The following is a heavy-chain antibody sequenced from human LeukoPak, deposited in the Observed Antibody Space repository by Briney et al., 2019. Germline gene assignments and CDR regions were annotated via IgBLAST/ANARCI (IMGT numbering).Heavy chain of an antibody. CDR3: AREYSSGWYSWFDP. Sequence: PGGSLRLSCAASGFTFDDYGMSWVRLAPGKGLEWVSGINWNGGSTGYADSVKGRFTISRDNAKNSLYLQMNSLRAEDTALYYCAREYSSGWYSWFDPWGQGTLVTVSS. J-gene: IGHJ5*02. CDR1: GFTFDDYG. V-gene: IGHV3-20*04. CDR2: INWNGGST. D-gene: IGHD6-19*01.